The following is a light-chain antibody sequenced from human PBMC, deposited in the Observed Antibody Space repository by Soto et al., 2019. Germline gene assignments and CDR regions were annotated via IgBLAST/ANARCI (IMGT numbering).Light chain of an antibody. J-gene: IGKJ1*01. Sequence: DIQMTQSPSSLSASVGDRVTITCRASQVISNYLAWYQQKPGKVPKLLIYAASTLQSGVPFRFSGSGSGTDFTITISSLQPEDVANYYCQKYNSAPWTFGQGTKVEIK. CDR1: QVISNY. V-gene: IGKV1-27*01. CDR3: QKYNSAPWT. CDR2: AAS.